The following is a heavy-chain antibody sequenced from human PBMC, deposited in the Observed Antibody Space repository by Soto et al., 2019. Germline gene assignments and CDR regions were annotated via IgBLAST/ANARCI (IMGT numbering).Heavy chain of an antibody. CDR3: ARERYYDSSGYFRNWFDP. Sequence: SETLSLTCTVSGGSISSGDHYWSWIRQPPGKGLEWIGYIYYSGSTNYNPSLKSRVTISVDTSKNQFSLKLSSVTAADTAVYYCARERYYDSSGYFRNWFDPWGQGTLVTVSS. CDR1: GGSISSGDHY. J-gene: IGHJ5*02. D-gene: IGHD3-22*01. V-gene: IGHV4-61*08. CDR2: IYYSGST.